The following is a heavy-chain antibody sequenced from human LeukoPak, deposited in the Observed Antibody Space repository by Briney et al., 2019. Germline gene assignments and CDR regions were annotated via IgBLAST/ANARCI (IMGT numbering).Heavy chain of an antibody. CDR1: GGTFSSYA. Sequence: ASVKVSCKASGGTFSSYAISWVRQATGQGLEWMGWMNPNSGNTGYAQKFQGRVTMTRNTSISTAYMELSSLRSEDTAVYYCARGLTFIAALDYWGQGTLVTVSS. V-gene: IGHV1-8*02. J-gene: IGHJ4*02. CDR3: ARGLTFIAALDY. CDR2: MNPNSGNT. D-gene: IGHD6-13*01.